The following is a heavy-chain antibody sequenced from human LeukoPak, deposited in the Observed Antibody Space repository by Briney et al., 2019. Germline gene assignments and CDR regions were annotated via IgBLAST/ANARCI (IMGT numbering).Heavy chain of an antibody. V-gene: IGHV4-4*07. CDR3: ARGRREFYYYFFGL. Sequence: SETLSLTCTVSGDSISNYYWSWIRQPAGKGLEWIGHIYTRGSTNYNPSLNSRVTMSVDTSKNHLSLEVNSVTAADTAVYYCARGRREFYYYFFGLWGRGTLVTVSS. CDR1: GDSISNYY. CDR2: IYTRGST. J-gene: IGHJ2*01. D-gene: IGHD2/OR15-2a*01.